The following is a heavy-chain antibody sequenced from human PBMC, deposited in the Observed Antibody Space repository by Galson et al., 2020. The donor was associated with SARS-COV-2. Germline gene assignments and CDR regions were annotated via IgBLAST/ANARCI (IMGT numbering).Heavy chain of an antibody. D-gene: IGHD6-19*01. J-gene: IGHJ4*02. CDR1: GGSISSSSYY. Sequence: ETSETLSLTCTVSGGSISSSSYYWGWIRQPPGKGLEWIGSIYYSGSTYYNPSLKSRVTISVDTSKNQFSLKLSSVTAADTAVYYCTHSSGWFPFDYWGQGTLVTVSS. V-gene: IGHV4-39*01. CDR2: IYYSGST. CDR3: THSSGWFPFDY.